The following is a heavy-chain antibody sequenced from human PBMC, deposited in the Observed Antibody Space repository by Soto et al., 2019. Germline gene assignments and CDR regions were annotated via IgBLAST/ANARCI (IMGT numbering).Heavy chain of an antibody. Sequence: EVQLLESGGGLVQPGGSLRLSCAASGFTFSSYAMSWVRQAPGKGLEWVSAISGSGGSTYYADSVKGRFTISRDNSKNTLYLQMNSLRAEDTAVYYCANSKRADTAMAMFDYWGQGTLVTVSS. CDR1: GFTFSSYA. CDR2: ISGSGGST. V-gene: IGHV3-23*01. CDR3: ANSKRADTAMAMFDY. J-gene: IGHJ4*02. D-gene: IGHD5-18*01.